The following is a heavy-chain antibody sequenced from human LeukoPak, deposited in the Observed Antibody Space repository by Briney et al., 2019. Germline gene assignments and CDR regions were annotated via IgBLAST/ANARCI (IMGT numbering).Heavy chain of an antibody. CDR2: INPNSGGT. V-gene: IGHV1-2*02. J-gene: IGHJ4*02. CDR3: ARGSLIVVGDFDY. CDR1: GSTFTGYY. D-gene: IGHD3-22*01. Sequence: GASVKVSCKSSGSTFTGYYMHWVRQAPGQGLEWMGWINPNSGGTNYAQKFQGRVTMTRDTSISTAYMELSRLRSDDTAVYYCARGSLIVVGDFDYWGQGTLVTVSS.